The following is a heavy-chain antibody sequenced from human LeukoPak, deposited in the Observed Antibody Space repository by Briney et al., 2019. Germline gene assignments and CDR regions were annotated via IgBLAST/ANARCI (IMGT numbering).Heavy chain of an antibody. CDR3: AREGPTSTYGDYRLFDY. Sequence: SEALSLTCTVSGGPISSSNWWSWVRQPPGKGLEWIGEIYHSGSTNYNPSLKSRVTISVDKSKNQFSLKLSSVTAADTAVYYCAREGPTSTYGDYRLFDYWGQGTLVTVSS. V-gene: IGHV4-4*02. CDR2: IYHSGST. J-gene: IGHJ4*02. D-gene: IGHD4-17*01. CDR1: GGPISSSNW.